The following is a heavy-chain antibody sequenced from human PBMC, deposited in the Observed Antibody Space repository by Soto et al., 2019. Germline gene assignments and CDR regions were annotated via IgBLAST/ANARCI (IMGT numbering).Heavy chain of an antibody. V-gene: IGHV1-8*01. CDR3: GRHNLEGMGASIAAPIDS. D-gene: IGHD6-6*01. CDR2: MNPNSGGT. J-gene: IGHJ4*02. Sequence: ASVKVSCQASGYTFTSYDINWVRQATGQGFEWMGWMNPNSGGTRYVQKFQGRVTMTRDTSISTAYMELSSLTSEDTAIYYCGRHNLEGMGASIAAPIDSWGQGTLVTVSS. CDR1: GYTFTSYD.